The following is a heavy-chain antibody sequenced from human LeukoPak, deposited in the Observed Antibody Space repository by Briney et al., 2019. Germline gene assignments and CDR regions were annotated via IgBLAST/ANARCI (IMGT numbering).Heavy chain of an antibody. CDR3: ARDGKSSSSGGGVY. CDR2: ISSSSSYI. V-gene: IGHV3-21*01. CDR1: GFTFSSYW. Sequence: GGSLRLSCAASGFTFSSYWMSWVRQAPGKGLEWVSSISSSSSYIYYADSVKGRFTISRDNAKNSLYLQMNSLRAEDTAVYYCARDGKSSSSGGGVYWGQGTLVTVSS. D-gene: IGHD6-6*01. J-gene: IGHJ4*02.